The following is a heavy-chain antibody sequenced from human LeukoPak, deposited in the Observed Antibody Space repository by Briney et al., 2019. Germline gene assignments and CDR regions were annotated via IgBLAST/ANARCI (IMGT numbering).Heavy chain of an antibody. CDR2: IWYDGSNM. D-gene: IGHD4-17*01. CDR3: ARGNWDGEYDTYYHYGMDV. V-gene: IGHV3-33*01. J-gene: IGHJ6*04. CDR1: GFTFRNYG. Sequence: GGSLRLSCAASGFTFRNYGMHWVRQAPGKGLEWVALIWYDGSNMYYADSGKGRFTISRDNSENTLYLQMNRLRAEDTGVYYCARGNWDGEYDTYYHYGMDVWGKGTTVTVSS.